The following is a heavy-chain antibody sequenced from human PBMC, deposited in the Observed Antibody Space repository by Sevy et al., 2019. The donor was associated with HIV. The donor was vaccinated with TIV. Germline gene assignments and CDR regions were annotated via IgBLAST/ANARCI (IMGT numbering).Heavy chain of an antibody. CDR1: GVSITSLY. CDR3: AGENVWGRGYS. V-gene: IGHV4-59*08. Sequence: SETLSLTCTVSGVSITSLYWNWIRQPPGKGLEWIANIYYNGPINYNPSLKSRVTLSLDTSKNQFSLRLSSVTAADTAMYYCAGENVWGRGYSWGQGTLVTVSS. J-gene: IGHJ4*02. CDR2: IYYNGPI. D-gene: IGHD1-26*01.